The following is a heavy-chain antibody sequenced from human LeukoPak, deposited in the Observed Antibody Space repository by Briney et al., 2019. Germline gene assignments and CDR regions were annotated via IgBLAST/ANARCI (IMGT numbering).Heavy chain of an antibody. Sequence: ASVKVSCKASGYTFSSYGISWVRQVPGQGLEWMGWISAYSGNTMYAQKLQGRVTMTTDTSTSTAYMELRSLRPDDTTVYYCARTSSGVDDYGDYLLNFWGQGTLVTVSS. J-gene: IGHJ4*02. CDR2: ISAYSGNT. CDR3: ARTSSGVDDYGDYLLNF. V-gene: IGHV1-18*01. CDR1: GYTFSSYG. D-gene: IGHD4-17*01.